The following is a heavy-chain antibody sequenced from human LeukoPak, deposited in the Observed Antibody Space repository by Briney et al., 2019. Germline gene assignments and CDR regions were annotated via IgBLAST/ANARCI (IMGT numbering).Heavy chain of an antibody. Sequence: SETLSLTCTVSGGSISSYYWSWIRQPPGKGLEWIGYIYYSGSTNYNPSLKSRVTISVDTSKNQFSLKLSSVTAADTAVYYCARLGYDSSGYYFDHWGQGTLVTVSS. J-gene: IGHJ4*02. CDR2: IYYSGST. V-gene: IGHV4-59*08. D-gene: IGHD3-22*01. CDR3: ARLGYDSSGYYFDH. CDR1: GGSISSYY.